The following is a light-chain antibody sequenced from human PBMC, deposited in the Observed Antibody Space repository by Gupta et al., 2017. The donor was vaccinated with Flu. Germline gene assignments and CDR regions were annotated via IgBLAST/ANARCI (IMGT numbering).Light chain of an antibody. CDR2: LEGSGSY. J-gene: IGLJ3*02. Sequence: PVLTQSSSASASLGSSVKLTCIRSSGHSSYIIAWHQQQPGKAPRYLMKLEGSGSYNKGSGVPDRFSGSSSGADRYLTISNLQSEDEADYYCETWDSNSWVFGGGTKLTVL. CDR1: SGHSSYI. CDR3: ETWDSNSWV. V-gene: IGLV4-60*03.